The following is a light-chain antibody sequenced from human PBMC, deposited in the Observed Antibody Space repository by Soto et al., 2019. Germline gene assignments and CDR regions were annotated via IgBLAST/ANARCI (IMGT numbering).Light chain of an antibody. CDR1: SSNIGAGYD. V-gene: IGLV1-40*01. Sequence: QSVLTQPPSVSGAPGQRVTISCTGSSSNIGAGYDVHWYQQLPVTAPKLLIYGNSNRPSGVPDRFSGSKSGTSASLAITGLLAEDEADYYCQSYDSSLSGWVFGGGTKLTVL. CDR3: QSYDSSLSGWV. J-gene: IGLJ3*02. CDR2: GNS.